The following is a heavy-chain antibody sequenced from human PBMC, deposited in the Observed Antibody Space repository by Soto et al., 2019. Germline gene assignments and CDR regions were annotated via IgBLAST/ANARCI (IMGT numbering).Heavy chain of an antibody. Sequence: GGSLRLSCAASGFTFSSYCMSWVRQAPRKGLQWVSLISGSGARTFYADSVKGRFTISRDNSMNTLYLQMNSLRTEDTAVYYCAKDRVGALTSFYDMDAWGQGTTVTVSS. CDR2: ISGSGART. V-gene: IGHV3-23*01. D-gene: IGHD1-26*01. CDR3: AKDRVGALTSFYDMDA. J-gene: IGHJ6*02. CDR1: GFTFSSYC.